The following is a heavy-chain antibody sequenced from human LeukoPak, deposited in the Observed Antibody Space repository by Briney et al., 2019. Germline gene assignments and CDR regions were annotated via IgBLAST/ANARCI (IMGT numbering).Heavy chain of an antibody. CDR3: ARGGYDILTGFDY. CDR2: IYHSGST. J-gene: IGHJ4*02. CDR1: GYSISSGYY. Sequence: PSETLSLTCAVSGYSISSGYYWGWIRQPPGKGLEWIGSIYHSGSTYYNPSLKSRVTISVDTSKNQFSLKLSSVTAADTAVHYCARGGYDILTGFDYWGQGTLVTVSS. D-gene: IGHD3-9*01. V-gene: IGHV4-38-2*01.